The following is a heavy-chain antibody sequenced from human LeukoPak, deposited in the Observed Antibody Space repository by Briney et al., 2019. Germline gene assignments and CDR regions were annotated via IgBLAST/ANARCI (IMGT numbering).Heavy chain of an antibody. CDR1: GYTFTSYD. CDR3: ARALLIGNWFDP. D-gene: IGHD3-22*01. Sequence: ASVKVSCKASGYTFTSYDIDWVRQAPGQGLEWMGWMNPNSGNTAYAQKFQGRVTITRDTSINTAYLELSSLTPEDTAVYYCARALLIGNWFDPWGQGALVTVSS. V-gene: IGHV1-8*01. J-gene: IGHJ5*02. CDR2: MNPNSGNT.